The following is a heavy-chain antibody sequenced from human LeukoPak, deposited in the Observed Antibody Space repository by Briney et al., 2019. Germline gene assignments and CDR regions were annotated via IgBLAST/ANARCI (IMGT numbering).Heavy chain of an antibody. J-gene: IGHJ4*02. CDR1: GFTFSSSA. CDR2: ISGSGGST. V-gene: IGHV3-23*01. D-gene: IGHD3-22*01. CDR3: ARSIVVVNLFDY. Sequence: GGSLRLSCAASGFTFSSSAMNWVRQAPGKGLQWVSAISGSGGSTYYADSVKGRFTISRDNSKNTLYLQMNSLRAEDTAVYYCARSIVVVNLFDYWGQGTLVTVSS.